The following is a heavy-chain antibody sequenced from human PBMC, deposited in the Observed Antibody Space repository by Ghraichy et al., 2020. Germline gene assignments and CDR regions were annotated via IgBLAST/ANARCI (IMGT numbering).Heavy chain of an antibody. J-gene: IGHJ5*02. Sequence: ASVKVSCKASGYTFTSYDINWVRQATGQGLEWMGWMNPNSGNTGYAQKFQGRVTMTRNTSISTAYMELSSLRSEDTAVYYCARVFSYDFWRVRWFDPWGQGTLVTVSS. CDR1: GYTFTSYD. D-gene: IGHD3-3*01. CDR2: MNPNSGNT. V-gene: IGHV1-8*02. CDR3: ARVFSYDFWRVRWFDP.